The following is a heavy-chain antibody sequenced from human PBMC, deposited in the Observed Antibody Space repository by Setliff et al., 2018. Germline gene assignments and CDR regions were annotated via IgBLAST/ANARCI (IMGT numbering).Heavy chain of an antibody. V-gene: IGHV1-69*05. CDR3: VREGVDSRSSTDYRYYMDV. Sequence: GASVKVSCKASGDTFSSYGISWVRQAPGQGLEWMGGTIPMFGTTEYAQKFQGRLTIITDESTSTAYMQLSSLGSEDTAVYYCVREGVDSRSSTDYRYYMDVWGEGTTVTVSS. CDR2: TIPMFGTT. D-gene: IGHD3-22*01. CDR1: GDTFSSYG. J-gene: IGHJ6*03.